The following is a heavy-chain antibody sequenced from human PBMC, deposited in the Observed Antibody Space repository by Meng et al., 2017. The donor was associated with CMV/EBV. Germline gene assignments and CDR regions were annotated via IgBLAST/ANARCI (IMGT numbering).Heavy chain of an antibody. CDR1: AFTCGCFL. J-gene: IGHJ4*02. V-gene: IGHV3-74*01. CDR2: ITSDENST. CDR3: ARRKEGPFDY. Sequence: SCAACAFTCGCFLRHWVRQDPGKGLVWVSRITSDENSTSYADSVQGRFTISRDNAKNTLYLQMNSLRAEDTAVYYCARRKEGPFDYWGQGTLVTVSS.